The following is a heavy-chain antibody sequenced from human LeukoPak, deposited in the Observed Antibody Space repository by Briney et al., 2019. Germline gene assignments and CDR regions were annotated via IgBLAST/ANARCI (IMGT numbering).Heavy chain of an antibody. CDR3: ARISSSNWYNERGAFDV. V-gene: IGHV4-38-2*02. CDR2: IYHSGST. J-gene: IGHJ3*01. D-gene: IGHD6-13*01. CDR1: GYSINSGYY. Sequence: SETLSLTCTVSGYSINSGYYWGWIRQPPGKGLEWIGSIYHSGSTYYNPSLKSRVTISVDTSKNQFSLKLRSVTAADTAVYYCARISSSNWYNERGAFDVWGQGTMVTVSS.